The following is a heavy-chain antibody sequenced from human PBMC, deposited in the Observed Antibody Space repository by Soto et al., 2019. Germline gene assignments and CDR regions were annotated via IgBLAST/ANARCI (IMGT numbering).Heavy chain of an antibody. CDR1: GDSISSGDYY. CDR3: ARASVGVSFDY. Sequence: QVQLQESGPGLVKPSQTLSLTCSVSGDSISSGDYYWSWLRQPPGKGLEWIGYIYHTGSTYYNASLKSRVIISADTSKNQFSLKLSSVTAADTAVYYCARASVGVSFDYWGQGTLVTVSS. D-gene: IGHD3-22*01. V-gene: IGHV4-30-4*01. CDR2: IYHTGST. J-gene: IGHJ4*02.